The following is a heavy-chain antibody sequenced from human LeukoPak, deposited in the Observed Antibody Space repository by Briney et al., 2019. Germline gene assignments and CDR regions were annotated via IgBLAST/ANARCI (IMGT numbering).Heavy chain of an antibody. CDR2: ISGSGAST. J-gene: IGHJ4*02. Sequence: SGGSLRLSCAAPGFTFSNYAMSWVRQAPGKGLEWVSVISGSGASTYYADSVKGRFTISRDNSNNTLYLQMNSLRAEDTAVYFCAKGPPYDSSGYYSAFDYWGQGTLVTVSS. D-gene: IGHD3-22*01. CDR3: AKGPPYDSSGYYSAFDY. V-gene: IGHV3-23*01. CDR1: GFTFSNYA.